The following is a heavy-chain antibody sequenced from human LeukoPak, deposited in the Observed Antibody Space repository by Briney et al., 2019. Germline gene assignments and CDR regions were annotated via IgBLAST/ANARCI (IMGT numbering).Heavy chain of an antibody. Sequence: ASVKVSCKVSGYTLTELSMHWVRQAPGKGLEWMGGFDPEDDETISAQRFQGSVTMTEDTSTDTAYMELSSLRSEDTAVYFCATLESILVPYFDYWGQGTLVTVSS. CDR2: FDPEDDET. V-gene: IGHV1-24*01. CDR1: GYTLTELS. D-gene: IGHD2-8*02. J-gene: IGHJ4*02. CDR3: ATLESILVPYFDY.